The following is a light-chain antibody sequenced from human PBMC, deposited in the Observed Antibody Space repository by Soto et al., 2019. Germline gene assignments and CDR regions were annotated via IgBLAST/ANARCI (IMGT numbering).Light chain of an antibody. Sequence: DIQMTQSPSSLSASVGDRVTITCRASQSISSYLNWYQQKPGKAPKRLIYAASSVQSGVPSGFSGSGSGTDFTLNISSLQPEDFATYYGHQSDSTPLTLGGGTKVEIK. J-gene: IGKJ4*01. CDR3: HQSDSTPLT. CDR2: AAS. V-gene: IGKV1-39*01. CDR1: QSISSY.